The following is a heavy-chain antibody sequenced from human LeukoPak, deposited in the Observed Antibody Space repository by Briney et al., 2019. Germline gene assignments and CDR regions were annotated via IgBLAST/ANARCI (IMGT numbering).Heavy chain of an antibody. CDR3: ARAREAAAGPTNVP. J-gene: IGHJ5*02. CDR1: GFTFSSYE. CDR2: ISSSGSTI. V-gene: IGHV3-48*03. D-gene: IGHD6-13*01. Sequence: GGSLRLSCAASGFTFSSYEMNWVRQAPGKGLEWVSYISSSGSTIYYADSVKGRFTISRDNAKNSLYLQMNSLRAEDTAVYYCARAREAAAGPTNVPWGQGTLVTVSS.